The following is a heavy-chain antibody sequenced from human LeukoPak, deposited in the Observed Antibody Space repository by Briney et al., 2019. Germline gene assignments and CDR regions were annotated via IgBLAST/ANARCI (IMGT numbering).Heavy chain of an antibody. V-gene: IGHV3-11*04. CDR1: GFILTDYY. J-gene: IGHJ4*02. CDR2: IGTRDNTI. CDR3: ARRRGPLGDLDY. D-gene: IGHD3-16*01. Sequence: GGSLRLSCVASGFILTDYYMTWIRQAPGKGLEWLSYIGTRDNTIHYADSVKGRFTISRDKAKNSLYLQMNSLRDEDTAMYYCARRRGPLGDLDYWGQGTLVTVSS.